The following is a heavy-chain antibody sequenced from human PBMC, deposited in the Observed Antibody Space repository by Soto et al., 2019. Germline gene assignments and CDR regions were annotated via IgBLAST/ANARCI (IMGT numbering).Heavy chain of an antibody. CDR1: GFTFSSYS. V-gene: IGHV3-21*01. Sequence: PGGSLRLSCAASGFTFSSYSINWVRQAPWKGLEWVSSISSSSSYIYYADSVKGRFTISRDNAKNSLYLQMNSLRAEDTAVYYCARSGEAHYYFDYWGQGTLVTVCS. CDR2: ISSSSSYI. D-gene: IGHD3-10*01. CDR3: ARSGEAHYYFDY. J-gene: IGHJ4*02.